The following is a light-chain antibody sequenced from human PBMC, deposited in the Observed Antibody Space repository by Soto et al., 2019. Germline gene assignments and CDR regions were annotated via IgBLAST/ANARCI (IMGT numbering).Light chain of an antibody. V-gene: IGKV1-39*01. CDR3: QQSYGTPLT. Sequence: DMEMTQSPSSLSASVGDRVTITCRASQSISNYLNWYQHKPGKVPKLLIYAASSLQSGVPTRFSGSGSGTDFTLTISRLPPEDFASYYCQQSYGTPLTFGGGTKVEIK. J-gene: IGKJ4*01. CDR2: AAS. CDR1: QSISNY.